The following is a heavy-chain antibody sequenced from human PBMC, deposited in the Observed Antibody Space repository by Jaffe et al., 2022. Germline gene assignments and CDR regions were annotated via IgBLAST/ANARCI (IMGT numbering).Heavy chain of an antibody. V-gene: IGHV3-73*02. CDR2: IGSKGNIYAT. D-gene: IGHD6-13*01. Sequence: EVQLVESGGGLVQPGGSLKLSCAASGFTFSDATMHWVRQASGKGLEWIGRIGSKGNIYATAYGASMEGRFTISRDESKNTAYLHMNSLKTEDTALYSCTRTWVSTWFPDFDYWGQGTLVTVSS. J-gene: IGHJ4*02. CDR3: TRTWVSTWFPDFDY. CDR1: GFTFSDAT.